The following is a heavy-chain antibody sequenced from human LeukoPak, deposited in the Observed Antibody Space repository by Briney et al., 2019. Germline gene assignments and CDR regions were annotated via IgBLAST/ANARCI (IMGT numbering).Heavy chain of an antibody. CDR2: ISAYNGNT. D-gene: IGHD3-22*01. CDR1: GYTFTSFG. V-gene: IGHV1-18*01. CDR3: ARVLGITMIVVVPDAFDI. Sequence: ASVKVSCKASGYTFTSFGISWVRQAPGQGHEWMGWISAYNGNTNYAQKLQGRVTMTTDTSTSTAYMELRSLRSDDTAVYYCARVLGITMIVVVPDAFDIWGQETMVTVSS. J-gene: IGHJ3*02.